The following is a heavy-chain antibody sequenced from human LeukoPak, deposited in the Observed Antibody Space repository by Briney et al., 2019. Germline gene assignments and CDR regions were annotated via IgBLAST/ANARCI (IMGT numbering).Heavy chain of an antibody. CDR2: ISGSGGST. D-gene: IGHD6-19*01. J-gene: IGHJ6*02. CDR3: AKTGDSSGWYVSYYYYGMDV. Sequence: GGSLRLSCAASGFTFSSYAMSWVSQAPGKGLEWVSAISGSGGSTYYADSVKGRFTLSRDNSKNTLYLQMNSLRAEDTAVYYCAKTGDSSGWYVSYYYYGMDVWGQGTTVTVSS. CDR1: GFTFSSYA. V-gene: IGHV3-23*01.